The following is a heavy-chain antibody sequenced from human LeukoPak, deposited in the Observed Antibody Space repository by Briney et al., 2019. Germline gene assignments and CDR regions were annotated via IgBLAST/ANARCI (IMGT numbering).Heavy chain of an antibody. V-gene: IGHV1-46*01. CDR1: GYTFTSYY. CDR3: ARVVGAARLFDY. CDR2: INPSGGST. D-gene: IGHD1-26*01. Sequence: ASVKVSCKASGYTFTSYYMHWVRQAPGQGLEWMGIINPSGGSTSYAQKFQGRVTMARDTSTSTVYMELSSLRSEDTAVYYCARVVGAARLFDYWGQGTLVTVSS. J-gene: IGHJ4*02.